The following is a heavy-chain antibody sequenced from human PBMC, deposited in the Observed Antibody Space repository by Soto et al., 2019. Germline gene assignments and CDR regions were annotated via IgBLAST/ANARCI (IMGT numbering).Heavy chain of an antibody. CDR1: GGTFSSYA. CDR3: ARELRYFGWSPQALDY. CDR2: IIPIFGTA. J-gene: IGHJ4*02. V-gene: IGHV1-69*13. Sequence: ASVKVSCKASGGTFSSYAISWVRQAPGQGLEWMGGIIPIFGTANYAQKFQGRVTITADESTSTAYMELSSLRPEDTAVSYCARELRYFGWSPQALDYWGQGTLVTVSS. D-gene: IGHD3-9*01.